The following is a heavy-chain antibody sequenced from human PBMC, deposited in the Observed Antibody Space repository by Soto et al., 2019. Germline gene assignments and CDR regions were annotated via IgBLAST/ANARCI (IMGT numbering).Heavy chain of an antibody. V-gene: IGHV3-21*02. D-gene: IGHD1-26*01. J-gene: IGHJ6*02. CDR3: ARGLRVGATGKFYYGLDV. Sequence: EVQLVESGGGLVKPGVSLRLSCAGSGFTFSTYDMNWIRKAPGKGLEWVSSIGGSTSYIDYADSVKGRFTISRDNAKNSHYLQMNRLRAEDTAVYYCARGLRVGATGKFYYGLDVLGQGTTVTVSS. CDR2: IGGSTSYI. CDR1: GFTFSTYD.